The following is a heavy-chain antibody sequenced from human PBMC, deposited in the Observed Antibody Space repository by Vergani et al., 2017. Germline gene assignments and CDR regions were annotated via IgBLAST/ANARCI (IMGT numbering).Heavy chain of an antibody. CDR3: ARKGSGYCSGGSCYYFDY. J-gene: IGHJ4*02. Sequence: QVTLEESGPVLVKPTETLPLTCTVSGFSLSDATMGVSWIRQPPGKALEWLAHIFSNDEKSYSTSLKSRLTISKDTSKCQVILTMTNMDPGDTATHYCARKGSGYCSGGSCYYFDYWGQGTLVTVSS. CDR2: IFSNDEK. V-gene: IGHV2-26*02. CDR1: GFSLSDATMG. D-gene: IGHD2-15*01.